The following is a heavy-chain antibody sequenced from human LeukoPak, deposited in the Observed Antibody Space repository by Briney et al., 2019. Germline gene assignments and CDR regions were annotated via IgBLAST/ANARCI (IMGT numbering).Heavy chain of an antibody. CDR3: ARGYSGSYYTAGY. CDR1: GFTFSSYG. CDR2: ISYDGSNK. J-gene: IGHJ4*02. D-gene: IGHD1-26*01. Sequence: PGGSLRLSCAASGFTFSSYGMHWVRQAPGKGLEWVAVISYDGSNKYYADSVKGRFTVSRDNSKNTLYLQMNSLRAEDTAVYYCARGYSGSYYTAGYWGQGTLVTVSS. V-gene: IGHV3-30*03.